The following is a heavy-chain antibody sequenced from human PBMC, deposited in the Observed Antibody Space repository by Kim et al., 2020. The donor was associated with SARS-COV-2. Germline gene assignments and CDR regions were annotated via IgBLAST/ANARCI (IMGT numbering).Heavy chain of an antibody. D-gene: IGHD1-26*01. Sequence: GGSLRLSCAASGFTFSSYGMHWVRQAPGKGLEWVAVISYDGSNKYYADSVKGRFTISRDNSKNTLYLQMNSLRAEDTAVYYCAKDLVGASGYWGQGTLVT. V-gene: IGHV3-30*18. CDR3: AKDLVGASGY. CDR1: GFTFSSYG. J-gene: IGHJ4*02. CDR2: ISYDGSNK.